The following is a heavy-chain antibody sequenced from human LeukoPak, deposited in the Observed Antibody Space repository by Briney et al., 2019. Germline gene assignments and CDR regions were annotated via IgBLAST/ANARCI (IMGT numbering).Heavy chain of an antibody. CDR3: ARDQSSVAGTTYNWFDP. V-gene: IGHV3-21*01. Sequence: GGSLRLSCAASGFTFRSFAMHWIRQAPGKGLEWVSSISGSSSYIYYADSVKGRFTISRDNAKNSLYLQMNSLRAEDTAAYYCARDQSSVAGTTYNWFDPWGQGTLVTVSS. D-gene: IGHD6-19*01. J-gene: IGHJ5*02. CDR2: ISGSSSYI. CDR1: GFTFRSFA.